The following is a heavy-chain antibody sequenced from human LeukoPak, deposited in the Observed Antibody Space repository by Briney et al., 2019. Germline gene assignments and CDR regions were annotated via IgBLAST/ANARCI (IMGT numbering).Heavy chain of an antibody. Sequence: SETLSLTCTVSGGSISSSSYYWGWIRQPPGKGLEWIGSIYYSGSTYYNPSLKSRVTISVDTSKNQFSLKLSSVTAADTAVYSGPSHRGGEAEAQLTGSAPWGQGTL. CDR3: PSHRGGEAEAQLTGSAP. CDR1: GGSISSSSYY. D-gene: IGHD7-27*01. CDR2: IYYSGST. V-gene: IGHV4-39*01. J-gene: IGHJ5*02.